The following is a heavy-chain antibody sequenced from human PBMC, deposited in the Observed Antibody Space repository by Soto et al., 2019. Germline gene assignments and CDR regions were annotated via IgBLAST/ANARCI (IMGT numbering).Heavy chain of an antibody. D-gene: IGHD2-15*01. CDR2: INPKSGGT. V-gene: IGHV1-2*02. CDR3: ARDLAKGGGSAGFDY. J-gene: IGHJ4*02. CDR1: GYTFTGYY. Sequence: ASVKVSCKASGYTFTGYYIHWVRQAPGQGLEWMGWINPKSGGTKYPQKFQGRVTMTRDTSIRTVYMSLTGLKSDDTAVYFCARDLAKGGGSAGFDYWGQGTLVTVSS.